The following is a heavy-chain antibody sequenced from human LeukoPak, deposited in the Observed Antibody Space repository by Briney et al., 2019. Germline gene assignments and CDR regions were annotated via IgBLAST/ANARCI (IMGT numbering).Heavy chain of an antibody. CDR3: VRVQTSGNYYYFDY. J-gene: IGHJ4*02. CDR1: GFTFSDHY. Sequence: GGSLRLSCAASGFTFSDHYMDWVRQAPGKGLEWVGRIRKKVNSYTTEYAASVKGRFIISRDDSKNSLYLQVNSLKTEDTAVYYCVRVQTSGNYYYFDYWGQGTLVTVSS. D-gene: IGHD1-26*01. CDR2: IRKKVNSYTT. V-gene: IGHV3-72*01.